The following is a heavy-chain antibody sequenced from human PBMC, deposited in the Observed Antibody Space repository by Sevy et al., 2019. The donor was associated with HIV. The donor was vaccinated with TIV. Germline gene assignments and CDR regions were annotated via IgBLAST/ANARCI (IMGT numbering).Heavy chain of an antibody. CDR1: GFTFSDYY. J-gene: IGHJ6*02. D-gene: IGHD3-22*01. CDR2: ISSSGSTI. Sequence: GSLRLSCAASGFTFSDYYMSWIRQAPGKGLEWVSYISSSGSTIYYADSVKGRFTISRDNAKNSLYLQMNSLRAEDTAVYYCASDLNGYYYDSSGYPTYYYYGMDVWGQGTTVTVSS. CDR3: ASDLNGYYYDSSGYPTYYYYGMDV. V-gene: IGHV3-11*01.